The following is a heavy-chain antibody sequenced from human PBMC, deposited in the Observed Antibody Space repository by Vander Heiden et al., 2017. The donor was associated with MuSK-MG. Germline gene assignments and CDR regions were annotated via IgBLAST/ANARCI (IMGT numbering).Heavy chain of an antibody. Sequence: QVQLQESGPGLVKPSETLSLTCAVSGYSISSGYYWGWIRQPPGKGLEWIGSIYHSGSTYYNPARKSRVTISVDTSKNQFSLKLSSVNDEDTAVYYCARHVGSSGWYQTFDIWGQGKMVTVSS. CDR1: GYSISSGYY. J-gene: IGHJ3*02. CDR3: ARHVGSSGWYQTFDI. V-gene: IGHV4-38-2*01. D-gene: IGHD6-19*01. CDR2: IYHSGST.